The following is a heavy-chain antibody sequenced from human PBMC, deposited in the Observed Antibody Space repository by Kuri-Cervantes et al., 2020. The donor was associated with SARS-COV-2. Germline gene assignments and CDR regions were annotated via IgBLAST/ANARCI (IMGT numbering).Heavy chain of an antibody. CDR3: ARQPGGYSNYAIDY. CDR1: GVSVSGGSYY. V-gene: IGHV4-61*09. D-gene: IGHD4-11*01. J-gene: IGHJ4*02. Sequence: LRLSCAVSGVSVSGGSYYWSWIRQPAGKGLEWIGHLDTSGSTSHNPSLKSRVTISVDTSKNQFSLKLSSVTAADTAVYYCARQPGGYSNYAIDYWGQGTLVTVSS. CDR2: LDTSGST.